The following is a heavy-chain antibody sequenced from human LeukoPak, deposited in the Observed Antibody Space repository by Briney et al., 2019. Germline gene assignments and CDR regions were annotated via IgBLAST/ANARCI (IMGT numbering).Heavy chain of an antibody. D-gene: IGHD2-15*01. CDR3: ARERTYCSGGSCYSVGWFDP. Sequence: PSETLSLTCTVSGGSISSYYWSWIRQPAGKGLEWIGRIYTSGSTNYNPSLKGRVTMSVDTSKNQFSLKLSSVTAADTAVYYCARERTYCSGGSCYSVGWFDPWGQGTLVTVSS. V-gene: IGHV4-4*07. CDR1: GGSISSYY. CDR2: IYTSGST. J-gene: IGHJ5*02.